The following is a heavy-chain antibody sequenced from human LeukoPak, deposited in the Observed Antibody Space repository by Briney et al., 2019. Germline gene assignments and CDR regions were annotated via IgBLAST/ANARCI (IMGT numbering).Heavy chain of an antibody. CDR2: INPNSGGT. D-gene: IGHD3-10*01. CDR3: ARTMVRGVNWFDP. V-gene: IGHV1-2*02. CDR1: GYTFTGYY. J-gene: IGHJ5*02. Sequence: ASVKVSCKASGYTFTGYYMHWVRQAPGQGLEWMGWINPNSGGTNYAQKFQGRVTMTRDTSISTAYMGLSRLRSDDTAVYYCARTMVRGVNWFDPWGQGTLVTVSS.